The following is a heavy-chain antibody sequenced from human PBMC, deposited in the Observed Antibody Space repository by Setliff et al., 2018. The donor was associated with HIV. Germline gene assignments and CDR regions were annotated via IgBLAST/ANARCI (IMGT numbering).Heavy chain of an antibody. CDR2: IHYSGST. V-gene: IGHV4-39*01. CDR1: GGSISSSSYY. CDR3: AGTRYHDYGDYF. J-gene: IGHJ4*02. D-gene: IGHD4-17*01. Sequence: SETLSLTCTVSGGSISSSSYYWGWIRQPPGKGLEWIGTIHYSGSTYYNPSLKSRVTISVDTSKNQFSLNLGSVTAADTAVYYCAGTRYHDYGDYFWGQGTLVTVSS.